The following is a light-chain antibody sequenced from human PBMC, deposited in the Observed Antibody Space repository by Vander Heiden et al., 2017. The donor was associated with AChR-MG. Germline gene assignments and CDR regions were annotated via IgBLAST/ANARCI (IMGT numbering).Light chain of an antibody. CDR2: EDK. CDR1: GGRVDTSY. J-gene: IGLJ3*02. CDR3: QSYDGTLLV. V-gene: IGLV6-57*02. Sequence: NFILTQPHSVSESPGTTAIISRTGSGGRVDTSYVQWYQHRPGRAPTAVIYEDKVRPSGVPARFSDSTDPSSNTAYLLISDLKTEDEAFYYCQSYDGTLLVFGGGTKLTVL.